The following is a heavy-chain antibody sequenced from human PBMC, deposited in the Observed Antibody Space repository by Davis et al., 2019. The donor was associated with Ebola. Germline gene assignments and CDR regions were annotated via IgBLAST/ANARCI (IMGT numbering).Heavy chain of an antibody. CDR3: AKEGGAIFGVVSFDY. CDR2: ISYDGSNK. D-gene: IGHD3-3*01. CDR1: GFTFSSYA. V-gene: IGHV3-30-3*01. J-gene: IGHJ4*02. Sequence: GESLKISCAASGFTFSSYAMHWVRQAPGKGLEWVAVISYDGSNKYYADSVKGRFTFSRDNSKNTLYLQMNSLRAEDTAVYYCAKEGGAIFGVVSFDYWGQGTLVTVSS.